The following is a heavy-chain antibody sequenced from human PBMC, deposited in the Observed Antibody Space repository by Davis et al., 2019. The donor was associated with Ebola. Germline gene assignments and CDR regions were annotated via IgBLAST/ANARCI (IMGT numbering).Heavy chain of an antibody. CDR2: IRNDGGSK. CDR1: GFTFSSSK. V-gene: IGHV3-30*02. Sequence: GESLKNSCGASGFTFSSSKMHWVRQAPGKGLEWVAFIRNDGGSKYYGDSVKGRFTISRDNSKNTLYLQMNSLRAEDTAVYYCAKDASYGFDIWGQGTMVTVSS. CDR3: AKDASYGFDI. J-gene: IGHJ3*02.